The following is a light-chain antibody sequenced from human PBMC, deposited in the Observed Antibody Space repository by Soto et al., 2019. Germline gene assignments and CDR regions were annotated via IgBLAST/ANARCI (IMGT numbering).Light chain of an antibody. Sequence: DIVMTQSPASLAVSLGERATINCKSSPSVLSSSYNYNYLDWYQQRPGQPPKLLIYWAYTRESGVPDRFSGSGSGTDFPLTISSLQAEDVALYYCQQYDRTPWMFGQGTKVEIK. CDR3: QQYDRTPWM. V-gene: IGKV4-1*01. CDR1: PSVLSSSYNYNY. J-gene: IGKJ1*01. CDR2: WAY.